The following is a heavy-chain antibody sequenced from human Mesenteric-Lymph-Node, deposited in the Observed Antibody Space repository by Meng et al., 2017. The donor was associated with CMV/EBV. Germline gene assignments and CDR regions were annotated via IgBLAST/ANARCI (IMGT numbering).Heavy chain of an antibody. D-gene: IGHD6-6*01. CDR3: ARLSSSGWGDY. J-gene: IGHJ4*02. CDR2: IYYSGST. CDR1: GGSISSYY. V-gene: IGHV4-59*01. Sequence: ESLKISCTVSGGSISSYYWSWIRQPPGKGLEWIGYIYYSGSTNYNPSLKSRVTISVDTSKNQFSLKLSSVTAADTAVYYCARLSSSGWGDYWGQGTLVTVSS.